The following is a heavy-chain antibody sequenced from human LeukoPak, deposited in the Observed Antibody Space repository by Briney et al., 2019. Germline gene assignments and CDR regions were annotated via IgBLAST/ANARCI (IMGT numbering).Heavy chain of an antibody. D-gene: IGHD6-19*01. CDR3: AKSRDIPVAGISDY. CDR2: ISGSGGST. CDR1: GFTFSSYA. J-gene: IGHJ4*02. V-gene: IGHV3-23*01. Sequence: GGSLRLSCAAYGFTFSSYAMSWVRQAPGKGLEWVSAISGSGGSTYYADSVKGRFTISRDNSKNTLYLQMNSLRAEDTAVYYCAKSRDIPVAGISDYWGQGTLVTVSS.